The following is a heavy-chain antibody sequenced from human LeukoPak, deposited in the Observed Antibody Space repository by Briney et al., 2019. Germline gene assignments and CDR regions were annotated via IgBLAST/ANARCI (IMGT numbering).Heavy chain of an antibody. CDR2: IYNRAKRYN. CDR3: AGGRAGYYGSGSLPSFDYFDS. D-gene: IGHD3-10*01. Sequence: LQTLSLTRAISGDSVSITTASWSWIRQPPSSGLEWLGSIYNRAKRYNDPEVSVRRRITINPDTSKNQLSLHLDTVTPVDTSVCYSAGGRAGYYGSGSLPSFDYFDSWGQGTLVTVSS. V-gene: IGHV6-1*01. J-gene: IGHJ4*02. CDR1: GDSVSITTAS.